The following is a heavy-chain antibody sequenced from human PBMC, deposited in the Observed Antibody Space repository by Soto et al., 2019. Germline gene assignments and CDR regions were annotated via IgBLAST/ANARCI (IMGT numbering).Heavy chain of an antibody. Sequence: PSETLSLTCTVSGGSISSSSYYWGWIRQPPGKGLEWIGSTYYSGSTYYNPSLKSRVTISVDTSKNQFSLKLSSVTAADTAVYYCARPHSSSSLEWFDPWGQGTLVTVSS. J-gene: IGHJ5*02. CDR1: GGSISSSSYY. CDR3: ARPHSSSSLEWFDP. D-gene: IGHD6-6*01. CDR2: TYYSGST. V-gene: IGHV4-39*01.